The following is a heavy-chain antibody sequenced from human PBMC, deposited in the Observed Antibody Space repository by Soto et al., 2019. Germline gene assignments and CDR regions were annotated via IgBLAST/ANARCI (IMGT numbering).Heavy chain of an antibody. D-gene: IGHD6-6*01. V-gene: IGHV4-31*01. Sequence: SEPLSLTCSVSGDSIVTSGYYWSWIRQHPGKGLEWIGRIYYTGDTYCNPSLKSQFTMSVDTSKNQFSLNLSSVTAADTAVYYCARDSGLYSGSSFDSWGRGTRVTVSS. CDR3: ARDSGLYSGSSFDS. CDR2: IYYTGDT. J-gene: IGHJ4*02. CDR1: GDSIVTSGYY.